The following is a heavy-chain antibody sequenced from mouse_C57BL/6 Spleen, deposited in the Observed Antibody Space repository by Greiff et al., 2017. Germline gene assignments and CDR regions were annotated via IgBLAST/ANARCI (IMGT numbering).Heavy chain of an antibody. J-gene: IGHJ1*03. CDR1: GYAFSSYW. CDR2: IYPGDGDT. Sequence: VQLQESGAELVKPGATVKISCKASGYAFSSYWMNWVKQRPGKGLEWIGQIYPGDGDTNYNGKFKGKATLTADKSSSTAYMQLSSLTSEDSAVYFCARGEYYYGSYWYFDVWGTGTTVTVSS. V-gene: IGHV1-80*01. CDR3: ARGEYYYGSYWYFDV. D-gene: IGHD1-1*01.